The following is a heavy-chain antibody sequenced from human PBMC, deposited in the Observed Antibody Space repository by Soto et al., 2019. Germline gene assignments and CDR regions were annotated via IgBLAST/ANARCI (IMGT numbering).Heavy chain of an antibody. Sequence: SETLSLTCAVSGGSISSSNWWSWVRQPPGKGLEWIGEIYHSGSTNYNPSLKSRVTISVDKSENQFSLKLSSVTAADTAVYYCARVRLVVVPAAQYNWFDPWGQGTLVTVSS. D-gene: IGHD2-2*01. CDR2: IYHSGST. V-gene: IGHV4-4*02. CDR3: ARVRLVVVPAAQYNWFDP. CDR1: GGSISSSNW. J-gene: IGHJ5*02.